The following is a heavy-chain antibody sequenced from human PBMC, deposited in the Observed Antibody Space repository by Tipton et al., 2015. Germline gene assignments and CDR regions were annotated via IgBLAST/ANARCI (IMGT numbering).Heavy chain of an antibody. Sequence: LRLSCAASGFTFSADSMHWVRQAPGKGLEWIGDIYYIENINYNPSLKSRVTISVDTSRNQFSLKLISVTAADTAVYYCARDDDNSGFVRGVIEFWGQGTLVSVSS. J-gene: IGHJ4*02. D-gene: IGHD5-18*01. CDR3: ARDDDNSGFVRGVIEF. CDR2: IYYIENI. V-gene: IGHV4-59*01. CDR1: GFTFSADS.